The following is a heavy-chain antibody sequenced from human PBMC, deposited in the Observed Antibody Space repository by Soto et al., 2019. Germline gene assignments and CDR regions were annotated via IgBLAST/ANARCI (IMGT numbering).Heavy chain of an antibody. CDR1: GYTFSSYG. V-gene: IGHV1-18*01. J-gene: IGHJ6*02. Sequence: ASVKVSCKASGYTFSSYGVSWVRQAPGQGLEWMGWISAYNDDTNYAQILQGRVTLTTDTSTSTAYMELRSLRSDDTAVYYCARERRDAYNLFYGMDVWGQGTTVTVSS. CDR2: ISAYNDDT. D-gene: IGHD1-1*01. CDR3: ARERRDAYNLFYGMDV.